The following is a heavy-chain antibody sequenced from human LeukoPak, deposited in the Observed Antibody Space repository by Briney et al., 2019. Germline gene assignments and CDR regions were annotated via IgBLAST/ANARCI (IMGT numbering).Heavy chain of an antibody. V-gene: IGHV4-34*01. CDR3: ARGRYCSSTSCPKFDY. CDR2: INHSGNT. CDR1: GGSFSGYY. Sequence: SSETLSLTCAVYGGSFSGYYWSWIRQPPGKGLEWIGEINHSGNTNYNPSLKSRVTISVDTSKNQFSLKLSSVTAADTAVYYCARGRYCSSTSCPKFDYWGQGTLVTVSS. D-gene: IGHD2-2*01. J-gene: IGHJ4*02.